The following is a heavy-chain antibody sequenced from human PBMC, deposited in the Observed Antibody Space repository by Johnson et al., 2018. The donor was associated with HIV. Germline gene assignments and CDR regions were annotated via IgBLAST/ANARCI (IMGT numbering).Heavy chain of an antibody. CDR3: AKSYSSSWYTDAFDI. J-gene: IGHJ3*02. CDR2: ISYDGSNK. CDR1: GFIFSSYG. Sequence: QVQLVESGGGVVQPGRSLRLSCAASGFIFSSYGMHWVRQAPGKGLEWVGFISYDGSNKYFTDSVRGRFTISRDNSRNTLFLQMNSLRAEDTAVYYCAKSYSSSWYTDAFDIWGQGTMVTVSS. V-gene: IGHV3-30-3*02. D-gene: IGHD6-13*01.